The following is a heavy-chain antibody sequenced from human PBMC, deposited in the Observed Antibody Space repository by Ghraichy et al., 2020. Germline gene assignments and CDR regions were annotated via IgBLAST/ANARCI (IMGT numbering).Heavy chain of an antibody. Sequence: ASVKVSCKTSGYTFTSFDINWVRQATGQGPEWLGWMNPKSGNTGYGQNFQGRVTMTRNTSISTAYMELSSLRSEDTAMYYCARVVAVSGGSGPRVLGYWGQGALVTVSS. J-gene: IGHJ4*02. D-gene: IGHD6-19*01. V-gene: IGHV1-8*02. CDR3: ARVVAVSGGSGPRVLGY. CDR1: GYTFTSFD. CDR2: MNPKSGNT.